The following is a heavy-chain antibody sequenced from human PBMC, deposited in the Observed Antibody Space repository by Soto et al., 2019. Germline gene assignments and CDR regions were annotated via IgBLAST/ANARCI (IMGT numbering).Heavy chain of an antibody. CDR1: GFTFSDHY. CDR3: VRVVGSAAAHYYFDY. V-gene: IGHV3-72*01. CDR2: SRNKAKSYTT. J-gene: IGHJ4*02. Sequence: GGSLRLSCAASGFTFSDHYMDWVRQAPGKGLEWVGRSRNKAKSYTTEYAASVKGRFTISRDDSKNSLYLQMNSLKTEDTAAYYCVRVVGSAAAHYYFDYWGQGTLVTVSS. D-gene: IGHD6-13*01.